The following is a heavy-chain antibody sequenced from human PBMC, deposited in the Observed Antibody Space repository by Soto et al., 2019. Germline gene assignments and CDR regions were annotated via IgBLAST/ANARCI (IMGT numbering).Heavy chain of an antibody. D-gene: IGHD3-9*01. CDR3: ARRRPTGYYNY. J-gene: IGHJ4*02. V-gene: IGHV3-11*05. CDR2: IGSSSSYT. Sequence: QVQLVESGGDLVKPGGSLRLSCAASGFPFSDYYMSWIRQAPGKGLEWVSSIGSSSSYTNYADSVKGRFTISRDNAKNSLYLQMNNLRAEDTAVYYCARRRPTGYYNYWGQGTLVTVSA. CDR1: GFPFSDYY.